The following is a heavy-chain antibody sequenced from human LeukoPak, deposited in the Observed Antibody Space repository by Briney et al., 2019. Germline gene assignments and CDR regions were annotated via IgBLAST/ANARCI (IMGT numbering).Heavy chain of an antibody. J-gene: IGHJ3*02. Sequence: PSETLSLTCAVSGGSISSGGYSWSWIRQPPGKGLEWIGYIYHSGSTYYNPSLKSRVTISVDRSKNQFSLKLSSVTAADTAVYYCARAPGIQLCDAFDIWVQGTMVTVSS. CDR2: IYHSGST. CDR3: ARAPGIQLCDAFDI. V-gene: IGHV4-30-2*01. D-gene: IGHD5-18*01. CDR1: GGSISSGGYS.